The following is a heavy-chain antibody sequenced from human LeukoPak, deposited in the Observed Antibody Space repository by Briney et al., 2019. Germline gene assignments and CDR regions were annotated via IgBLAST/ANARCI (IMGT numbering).Heavy chain of an antibody. V-gene: IGHV4-39*07. CDR2: IYYTGVT. CDR3: ARERGDNWNVGP. J-gene: IGHJ5*02. D-gene: IGHD1-20*01. CDR1: GGSISSISYY. Sequence: SEALSLTCTVSGGSISSISYYWAWIRQPPGKGLEWIGSIYYTGVTYYNLSLKGRVTISVDTSKYQCSLRLSSVTAADTAVYYCARERGDNWNVGPWGQGTLVTVSS.